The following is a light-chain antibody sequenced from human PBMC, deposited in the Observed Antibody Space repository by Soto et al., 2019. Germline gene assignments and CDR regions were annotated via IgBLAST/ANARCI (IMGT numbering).Light chain of an antibody. V-gene: IGKV1-39*01. CDR1: QSISSY. CDR2: AAS. CDR3: QQSYSTPPVT. Sequence: DIQTTQSPSSLSASVGDRVTITCRASQSISSYLNWYQQKPGKAPKLLIYAASSLQSGVPSRFSGSGSGTDFTLTISSLQPEDFATYYCQQSYSTPPVTFGGGTKVDIK. J-gene: IGKJ4*01.